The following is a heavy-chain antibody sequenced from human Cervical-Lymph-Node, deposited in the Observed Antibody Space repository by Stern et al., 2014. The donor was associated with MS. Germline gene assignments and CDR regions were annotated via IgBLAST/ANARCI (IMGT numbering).Heavy chain of an antibody. CDR3: ARVGGYGYLPY. CDR2: IIPIFGTA. J-gene: IGHJ4*02. V-gene: IGHV1-69*12. D-gene: IGHD5-18*01. CDR1: GGTFSSYG. Sequence: QVQLVQSGAEVQKPGSSVKVSCKASGGTFSSYGIIWVRQAPGQGLEWMGGIIPIFGTANYAQRFQGRVTITADESTSTAYMELSSLRSEDMAVYYCARVGGYGYLPYWGQGTLVTVSS.